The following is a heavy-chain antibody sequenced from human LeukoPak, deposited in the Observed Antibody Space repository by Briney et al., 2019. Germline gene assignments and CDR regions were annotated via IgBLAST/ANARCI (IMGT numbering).Heavy chain of an antibody. V-gene: IGHV1-2*02. CDR3: ARGYYDSKGGHYFDY. Sequence: GASVKVSCKASGYTFTGYYMHWVRQAPGQGLEWMGWINPNSGGTNYAQKFQGRVTMTRDTSTSTVYMELSSLRSEDTAVYYCARGYYDSKGGHYFDYWGQGTLVTVSS. CDR2: INPNSGGT. J-gene: IGHJ4*02. CDR1: GYTFTGYY. D-gene: IGHD3-22*01.